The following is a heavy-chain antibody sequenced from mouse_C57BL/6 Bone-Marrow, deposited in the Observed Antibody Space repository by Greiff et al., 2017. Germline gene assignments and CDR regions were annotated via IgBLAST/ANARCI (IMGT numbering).Heavy chain of an antibody. CDR1: GYTFTSYW. D-gene: IGHD2-5*01. J-gene: IGHJ2*01. CDR2: INPSNGGT. CDR3: ARYSNYVYFDY. V-gene: IGHV1-53*01. Sequence: QVHVKQPGTELVKPGASVKLSCKASGYTFTSYWMHWVKQRPGQGLEWIGNINPSNGGTNYNEKFKSKATLTVDKSSSTAYMQLSSLTSEDSAVYYCARYSNYVYFDYWGQGTTLTVSS.